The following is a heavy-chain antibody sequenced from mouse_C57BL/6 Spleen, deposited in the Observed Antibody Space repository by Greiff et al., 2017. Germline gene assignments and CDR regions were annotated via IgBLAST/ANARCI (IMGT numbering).Heavy chain of an antibody. V-gene: IGHV1-64*01. D-gene: IGHD1-1*01. Sequence: QVQLQQPGAELVKPGASVKLSCKASGYTFTSYWMHWVKQRPGQGLEWIGMIHPNSGSTNYNEKFKSKATLTVDKSSSTAYMQLSSLTAEDSAVYYCARKSTTGAMDYWGQGTSVTVSS. CDR1: GYTFTSYW. J-gene: IGHJ4*01. CDR2: IHPNSGST. CDR3: ARKSTTGAMDY.